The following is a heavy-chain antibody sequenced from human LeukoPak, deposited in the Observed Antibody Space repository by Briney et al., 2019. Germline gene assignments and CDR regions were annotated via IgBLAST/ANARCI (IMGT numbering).Heavy chain of an antibody. CDR2: ISRGVGST. CDR3: AREQAAGTDY. J-gene: IGHJ4*02. D-gene: IGHD6-13*01. CDR1: GFTFSRYD. V-gene: IGHV3-23*01. Sequence: GGSLRLSCAASGFTFSRYDLSWVRQAPGKGLECVSTISRGVGSTYYADSVKGRFTISGDNSKNTLYLQMNSLRAEDTAVYYCAREQAAGTDYWGQGTLVTVSS.